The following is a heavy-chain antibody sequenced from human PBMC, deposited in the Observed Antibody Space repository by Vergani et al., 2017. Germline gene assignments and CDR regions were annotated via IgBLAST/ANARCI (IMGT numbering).Heavy chain of an antibody. D-gene: IGHD2-21*02. CDR1: GFTFSDYY. Sequence: QVQLVESGGGLVKPGGSLRLSCAASGFTFSDYYMSWIRQAPGKGLEWVSYISSSSSYTNYADSVKGRFTSSRDNAKNSLYLQMNSLRTEDTALYYCAKDRIRRDKGDSTVYYYYGMDVWGQGTTVTVSS. J-gene: IGHJ6*02. CDR3: AKDRIRRDKGDSTVYYYYGMDV. CDR2: ISSSSSYT. V-gene: IGHV3-11*05.